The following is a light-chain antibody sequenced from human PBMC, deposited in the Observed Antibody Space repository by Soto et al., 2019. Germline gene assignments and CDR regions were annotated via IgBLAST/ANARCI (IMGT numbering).Light chain of an antibody. CDR1: HYVSGNY. J-gene: IGKJ4*01. CDR2: GAS. CDR3: QQYGTSVLT. Sequence: EIVFTQSPGTLSFSPGERATLFCRASHYVSGNYLAWYQQRPGQAPRLLIYGASDRPTGIPDRFSGGGSETDFTLTISRLEPEDFAVYYCQQYGTSVLTFGGGTKVDIK. V-gene: IGKV3-20*01.